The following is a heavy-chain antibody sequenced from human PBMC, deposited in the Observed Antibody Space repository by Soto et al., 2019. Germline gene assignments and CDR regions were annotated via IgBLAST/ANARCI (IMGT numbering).Heavy chain of an antibody. CDR3: ARQQLLPFYYALDV. V-gene: IGHV4-59*01. CDR1: ISVYY. J-gene: IGHJ6*02. CDR2: IYYRGST. Sequence: ISVYYWSWIRQSPGKGLEYIGYIYYRGSTNYNSSLKSRVTMSVDTSRNQFSLKMNSVTAADTAVYYCARQQLLPFYYALDVWGQGTTVTVSS. D-gene: IGHD1-26*01.